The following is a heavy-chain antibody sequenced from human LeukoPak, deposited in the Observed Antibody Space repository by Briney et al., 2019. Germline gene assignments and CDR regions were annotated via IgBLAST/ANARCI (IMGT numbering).Heavy chain of an antibody. Sequence: SETLSLTCTVSGGSISGYYWSWIRQPPGKGLEWIGDINHSGSTNYNPSLKSRLTISVDTSKNQFSLKLSSVTAADTAVYRCPRRERCNVDIVATSPFVVFHYWG. CDR3: PRRERCNVDIVATSPFVVFHY. CDR1: GGSISGYY. CDR2: INHSGST. D-gene: IGHD5-12*01. J-gene: IGHJ4*01. V-gene: IGHV4-34*01.